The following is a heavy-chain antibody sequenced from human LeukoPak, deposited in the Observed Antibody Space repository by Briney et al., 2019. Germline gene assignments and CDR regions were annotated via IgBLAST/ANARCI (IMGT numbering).Heavy chain of an antibody. Sequence: ASVKVSCKASGYTFTSYDINWVRQATGQGLEWMGWMNPNSGNTGYAQKFQGRVTITRNTSISTAYMELSSLRSEDTAVYYCARVHSIKDFWSGYYTGNYNYWGQGTLVTVSS. CDR3: ARVHSIKDFWSGYYTGNYNY. J-gene: IGHJ4*02. V-gene: IGHV1-8*03. CDR2: MNPNSGNT. D-gene: IGHD3-3*01. CDR1: GYTFTSYD.